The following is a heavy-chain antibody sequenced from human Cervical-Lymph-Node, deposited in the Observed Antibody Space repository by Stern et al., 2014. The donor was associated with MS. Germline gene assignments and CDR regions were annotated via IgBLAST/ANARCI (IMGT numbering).Heavy chain of an antibody. Sequence: QLQLQESGPGLVKPSETLSLTCTVSGGSISSSSYYWGWIRQPPGKGLEWIGSIYYIGSTYYNPSLKSRVTISVDTSKNQFSLKLSSVTAADTAVYYCARPHSSSWSLFDYWGQGTLVTVSS. CDR2: IYYIGST. D-gene: IGHD6-13*01. CDR1: GGSISSSSYY. V-gene: IGHV4-39*01. J-gene: IGHJ4*02. CDR3: ARPHSSSWSLFDY.